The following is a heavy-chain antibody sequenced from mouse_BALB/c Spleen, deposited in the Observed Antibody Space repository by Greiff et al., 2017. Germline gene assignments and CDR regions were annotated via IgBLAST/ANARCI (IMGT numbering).Heavy chain of an antibody. Sequence: EVMLVESGPGLVKPSQSLSLTCTVTGYSITSDYAWNWIRQFPGNKLEWMGYISYSGSTSYNPSLKSRISITRDTSKNQFFLQLNSVTTEDTATYYCARGGITTPLNFDYWGQGTTLTVSS. CDR2: ISYSGST. CDR3: ARGGITTPLNFDY. V-gene: IGHV3-2*02. CDR1: GYSITSDYA. D-gene: IGHD2-4*01. J-gene: IGHJ2*01.